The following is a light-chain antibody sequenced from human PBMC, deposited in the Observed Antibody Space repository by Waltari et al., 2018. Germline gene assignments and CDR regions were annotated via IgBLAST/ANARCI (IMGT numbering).Light chain of an antibody. CDR2: GRY. Sequence: SSELTQEPAVSVALGQTVTITCQGASLQQYYAGWYQQKPGQAPLLVIYGRYTRPSGIPDRFSASSSGDTASLTITGTQAEDEADYYCNSRDISAKHHVLFGGGTKLTVL. J-gene: IGLJ2*01. CDR1: SLQQYY. V-gene: IGLV3-19*01. CDR3: NSRDISAKHHVL.